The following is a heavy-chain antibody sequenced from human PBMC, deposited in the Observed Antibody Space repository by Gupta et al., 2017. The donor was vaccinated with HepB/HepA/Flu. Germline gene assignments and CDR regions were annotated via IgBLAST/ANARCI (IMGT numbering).Heavy chain of an antibody. V-gene: IGHV3-30*18. J-gene: IGHJ4*02. CDR1: GFTFRNYA. D-gene: IGHD3-22*01. CDR2: ISNDGTDK. Sequence: QVQLVASGGGVVQPGRSLRLSCAASGFTFRNYAMHWVRQVPGKGLEWVAVISNDGTDKHYEDSMKGRLIISRDNSKNTLFLQMNSLKPEDTAVYYCAKDGAPHYYGSSGHLLWGQGTLVTVSS. CDR3: AKDGAPHYYGSSGHLL.